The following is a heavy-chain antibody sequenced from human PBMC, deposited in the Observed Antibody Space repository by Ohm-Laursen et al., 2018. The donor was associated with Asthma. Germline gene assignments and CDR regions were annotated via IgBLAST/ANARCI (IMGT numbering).Heavy chain of an antibody. CDR3: ARDLGGSYPYGMDV. CDR1: GGTFSSYA. Sequence: SVKVSCNASGGTFSSYAISWVRQAPGQGLEWMGGIIPIFGIANYAQKFQGRVTITADKSTSTAYMELSSLRSEDAAVYYCARDLGGSYPYGMDVWGQGTTVTVSS. D-gene: IGHD1-26*01. V-gene: IGHV1-69*10. J-gene: IGHJ6*02. CDR2: IIPIFGIA.